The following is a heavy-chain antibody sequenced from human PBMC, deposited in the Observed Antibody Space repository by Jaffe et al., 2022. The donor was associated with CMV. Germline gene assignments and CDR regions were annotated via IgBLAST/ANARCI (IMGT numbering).Heavy chain of an antibody. V-gene: IGHV1-24*01. CDR3: ATVDLDTAMVGLRGYYFDY. J-gene: IGHJ4*02. Sequence: QVQLVQSGAEVKKPGASVKVSCKVSGYTLTELSMHWVRQAPGKGLEWMGGFDPEDGETIYAQKFQGRVTMTEDTSTDTAYMELSSLRSEDTAVYYCATVDLDTAMVGLRGYYFDYWGQGTLVTVSS. CDR2: FDPEDGET. D-gene: IGHD5-18*01. CDR1: GYTLTELS.